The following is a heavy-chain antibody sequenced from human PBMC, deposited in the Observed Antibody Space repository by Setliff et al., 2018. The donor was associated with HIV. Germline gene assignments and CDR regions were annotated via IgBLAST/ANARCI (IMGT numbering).Heavy chain of an antibody. V-gene: IGHV4-34*01. Sequence: TLSLTCAVSGGSFSGYYWSWIRQPPGKGLEWIGEINHSGSTNYNPSLKSRVTISVDTSKNQFSLKLSSVTAADTAVYYCARRRWELLKRGAAFDIWGQGTMVTVSS. CDR2: INHSGST. CDR3: ARRRWELLKRGAAFDI. D-gene: IGHD1-26*01. CDR1: GGSFSGYY. J-gene: IGHJ3*02.